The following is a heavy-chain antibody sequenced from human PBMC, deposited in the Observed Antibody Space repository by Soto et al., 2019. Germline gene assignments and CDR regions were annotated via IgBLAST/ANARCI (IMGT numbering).Heavy chain of an antibody. D-gene: IGHD1-1*01. V-gene: IGHV3-23*04. CDR2: TFPSGDKT. CDR1: GFTFSSYA. J-gene: IGHJ4*02. Sequence: VQLVESGGGVVQPGRSLRLSCAASGFTFSSYAMSWVRQAPGKGLEWVSGTFPSGDKTYYTDSVRGRFTISRDNAKNTLYLQMNSLRAEDTAVYYCAKEDHNGGNPYFDCWGQGSLVTVSS. CDR3: AKEDHNGGNPYFDC.